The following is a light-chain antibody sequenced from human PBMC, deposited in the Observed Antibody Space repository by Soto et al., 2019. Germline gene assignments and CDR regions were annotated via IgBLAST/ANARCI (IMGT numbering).Light chain of an antibody. Sequence: EIVLTQFPGALSLSPGERVILACRASQTVSNTYLAWYQQKSGQAPKFLIYGASNRATGIPDRFSGSGSGTDFTLTISRLEPEDFAVYYCQQYGALPPTFGGGTNVEIK. V-gene: IGKV3-20*01. J-gene: IGKJ4*01. CDR1: QTVSNTY. CDR2: GAS. CDR3: QQYGALPPT.